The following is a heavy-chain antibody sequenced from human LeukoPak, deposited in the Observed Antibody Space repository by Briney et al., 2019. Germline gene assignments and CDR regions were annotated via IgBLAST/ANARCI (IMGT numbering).Heavy chain of an antibody. V-gene: IGHV4-39*01. CDR1: GGSISSSSYF. D-gene: IGHD2-21*01. J-gene: IGHJ5*02. CDR2: ISYTGRT. Sequence: PSETLSLTCTVSGGSISSSSYFWGWIRQSPGKGLEWIGSISYTGRTYYNPSLKSRVTISVDTSKNQFSLKLNSVTAADTAVYYCARAIKNCFDPWGQGTLVTVSS. CDR3: ARAIKNCFDP.